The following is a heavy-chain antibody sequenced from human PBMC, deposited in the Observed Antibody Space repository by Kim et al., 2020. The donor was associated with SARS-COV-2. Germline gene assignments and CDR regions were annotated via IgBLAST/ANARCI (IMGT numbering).Heavy chain of an antibody. D-gene: IGHD1-7*01. Sequence: SETLSLTCTVSGGSSSSYYWSWILQPPGKVLEWIGYIYYSGSTNYNPSLKGRVTISVDTSKNQFSLKLSSVTAADTAVYYCARTKLGLRGSDYYYYGMDVWGQGTPVTVSS. V-gene: IGHV4-59*08. CDR2: IYYSGST. CDR3: ARTKLGLRGSDYYYYGMDV. CDR1: GGSSSSYY. J-gene: IGHJ6*02.